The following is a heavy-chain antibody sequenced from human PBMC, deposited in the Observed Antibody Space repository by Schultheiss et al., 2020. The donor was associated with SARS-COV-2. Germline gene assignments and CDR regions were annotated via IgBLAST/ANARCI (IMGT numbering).Heavy chain of an antibody. Sequence: SETLSLTCAVSGGSIRRRPWLLWVRQPPGKGLEWIGEIYHSGSTNYNPSLKSRVTISVDKSKNQFSLKLSSVTAADTAVYYCARVVGGPTFEAFFGMDVWGQGTTVTVSS. J-gene: IGHJ6*02. CDR1: GGSIRRRPW. D-gene: IGHD1-26*01. CDR3: ARVVGGPTFEAFFGMDV. V-gene: IGHV4-4*02. CDR2: IYHSGST.